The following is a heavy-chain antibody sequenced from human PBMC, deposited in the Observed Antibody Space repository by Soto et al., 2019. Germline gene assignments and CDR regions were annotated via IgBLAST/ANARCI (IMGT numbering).Heavy chain of an antibody. CDR3: ASLTPDIVVVVAATRSHWYFDL. Sequence: QVQLQESGPGLVKPSQTLSLTCTVSGGSISSGGYYWSWIRQHPGKGLEWIGYIYYSGSTYYNPSLKSRVTISVDTSKNQFSLKLSSVTAADTAVYYCASLTPDIVVVVAATRSHWYFDLWGRGTLVTVSS. D-gene: IGHD2-15*01. CDR2: IYYSGST. V-gene: IGHV4-31*03. J-gene: IGHJ2*01. CDR1: GGSISSGGYY.